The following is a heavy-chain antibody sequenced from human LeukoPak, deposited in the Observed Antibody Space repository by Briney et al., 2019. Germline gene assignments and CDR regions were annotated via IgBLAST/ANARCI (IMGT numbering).Heavy chain of an antibody. J-gene: IGHJ4*02. V-gene: IGHV3-33*06. CDR3: AKDHSSGWSLDY. Sequence: GRSLRLSCAASGFTFSSYGMHWVRQAPGKGLEWVADIWYDGSNKYYADSVKGGFTISRDNSKNTLYLQMNSLRAEDTAVYYCAKDHSSGWSLDYWGQGTLVTVSS. CDR2: IWYDGSNK. D-gene: IGHD6-19*01. CDR1: GFTFSSYG.